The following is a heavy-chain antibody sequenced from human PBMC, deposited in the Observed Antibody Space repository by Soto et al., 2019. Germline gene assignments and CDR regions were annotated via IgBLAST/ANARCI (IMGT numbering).Heavy chain of an antibody. CDR3: AGWIQLQQYYYYGMDV. D-gene: IGHD5-18*01. Sequence: SETLSLTCAVSGGSISSGGYSWSWIRQPPGKGLEWIGYIYHSGSTCYDPSLKSRVTISVDRSKNQFSLKLSSVTAADTAVYYCAGWIQLQQYYYYGMDVWGQGTTVTVSS. J-gene: IGHJ6*02. CDR2: IYHSGST. V-gene: IGHV4-30-2*01. CDR1: GGSISSGGYS.